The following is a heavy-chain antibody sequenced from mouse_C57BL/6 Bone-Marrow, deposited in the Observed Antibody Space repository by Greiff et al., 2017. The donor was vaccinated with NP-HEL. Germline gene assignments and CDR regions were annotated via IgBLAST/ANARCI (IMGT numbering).Heavy chain of an antibody. D-gene: IGHD2-4*01. J-gene: IGHJ2*01. V-gene: IGHV1-85*01. CDR2: IYPRDGST. CDR3: ARHYDYDGGAGYYFDY. CDR1: GYTFTSYD. Sequence: QVQLQQSGPELVKPGASVKLSCKASGYTFTSYDINWVKQRPGQGLEWIGWIYPRDGSTKYNEKFKGKATLTVDTSSSTAYMELHSLTSEDSAVYFCARHYDYDGGAGYYFDYWGQGTTLTVSS.